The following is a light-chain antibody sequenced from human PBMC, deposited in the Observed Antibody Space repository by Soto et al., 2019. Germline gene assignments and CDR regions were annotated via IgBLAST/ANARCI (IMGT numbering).Light chain of an antibody. CDR1: QSIRTY. CDR2: AAS. V-gene: IGKV1-39*01. Sequence: DIQMTQSPSSLSASVGDRVTITCRASQSIRTYLNWYQQKPGKAPKFLIYAASRLQSGVPSRFSGIGSGTDFTLTISSLQPEDFATYYCQQSFSIPLTFAGGTKVDIK. J-gene: IGKJ4*01. CDR3: QQSFSIPLT.